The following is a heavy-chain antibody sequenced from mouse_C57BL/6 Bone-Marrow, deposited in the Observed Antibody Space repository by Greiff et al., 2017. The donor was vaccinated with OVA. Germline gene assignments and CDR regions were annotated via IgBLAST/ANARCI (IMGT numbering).Heavy chain of an antibody. CDR2: IDPETGGT. CDR3: TREGALNWYFDV. CDR1: GYTFTDYE. J-gene: IGHJ1*03. V-gene: IGHV1-15*01. Sequence: VQLQESGAELVTPGASVTLSCKASGYTFTDYEMHWVKQTPVHGLEWIGAIDPETGGTAYNQKFKGKAILTADKSSSTAYMELRSLTSEDSAGYYCTREGALNWYFDVWGTGTTVTVSS.